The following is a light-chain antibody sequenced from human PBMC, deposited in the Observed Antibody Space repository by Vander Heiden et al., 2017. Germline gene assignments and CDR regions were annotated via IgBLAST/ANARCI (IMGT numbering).Light chain of an antibody. CDR1: SSDVGGYNY. V-gene: IGLV2-11*01. Sequence: QSALTQPRSVSGSPGQSVTISCTGTSSDVGGYNYVSWYQQHPDKAPTLMIYNVSKRPSGVPDRFSGSKSGNTASLTISGLQAEDEADYYCCSYAGSYTEVFGGGTKLTVL. J-gene: IGLJ3*02. CDR2: NVS. CDR3: CSYAGSYTEV.